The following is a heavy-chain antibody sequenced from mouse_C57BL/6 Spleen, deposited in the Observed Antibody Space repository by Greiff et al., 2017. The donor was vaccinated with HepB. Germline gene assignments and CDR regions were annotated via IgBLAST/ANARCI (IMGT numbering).Heavy chain of an antibody. V-gene: IGHV1-80*01. J-gene: IGHJ4*01. Sequence: QVHVKQSGAELVKPGASVKISCKASGYAFSSYWMNWVKQRPGKGLEWIGQIYPGDGDTNYNGKFKGKATLTADKSSSTAYMQLSSLTSEDSAVYFCARALGNFFMDYWGQGTSVTVSS. CDR2: IYPGDGDT. CDR1: GYAFSSYW. CDR3: ARALGNFFMDY. D-gene: IGHD2-1*01.